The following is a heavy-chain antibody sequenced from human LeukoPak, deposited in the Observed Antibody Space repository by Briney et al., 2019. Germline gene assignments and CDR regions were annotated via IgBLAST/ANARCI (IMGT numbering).Heavy chain of an antibody. CDR3: AKDETPYYYGSGSLDY. J-gene: IGHJ4*02. Sequence: PGGSLRLSCAASGFTFSRCAMSWVRQAPGKGLECVSAISGSGGGTYYADSVKGRFTISRDNSKNTLCLQMNSLRAGDTAVYYCAKDETPYYYGSGSLDYWGQGTLVTVSS. CDR1: GFTFSRCA. D-gene: IGHD3-10*01. CDR2: ISGSGGGT. V-gene: IGHV3-23*01.